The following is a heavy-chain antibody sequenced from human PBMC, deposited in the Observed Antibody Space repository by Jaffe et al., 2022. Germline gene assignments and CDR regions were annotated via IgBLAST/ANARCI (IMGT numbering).Heavy chain of an antibody. Sequence: QLQLQESGPGLVKPSETLSLNCNVSGGSITSSDYYWAWIRRPPGKGLEWIGSFYYSRTTYYNPSLKSRLSISVDTSKTQLSLSLDSVTDADAAIYYCARHRTLRSGSVGPAWFDTWGQGMVVTVSS. CDR2: FYYSRTT. D-gene: IGHD6-19*01. CDR3: ARHRTLRSGSVGPAWFDT. CDR1: GGSITSSDYY. J-gene: IGHJ5*02. V-gene: IGHV4-39*01.